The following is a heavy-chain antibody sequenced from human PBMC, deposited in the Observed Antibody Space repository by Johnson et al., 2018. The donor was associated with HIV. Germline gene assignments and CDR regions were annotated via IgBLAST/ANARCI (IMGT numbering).Heavy chain of an antibody. CDR3: ARGFGVREDAFDI. D-gene: IGHD1-26*01. CDR2: INHDGREK. J-gene: IGHJ3*02. Sequence: VQLVESGGGLVQPGGSRRLSCATSGFMFSTYWMSWVRQAPGKGLEWVANINHDGREKYYVESVKGRFTSSRDNAKNSLYLQMNSLRVEDTAVYYCARGFGVREDAFDIWGQGTMVTVSS. CDR1: GFMFSTYW. V-gene: IGHV3-7*05.